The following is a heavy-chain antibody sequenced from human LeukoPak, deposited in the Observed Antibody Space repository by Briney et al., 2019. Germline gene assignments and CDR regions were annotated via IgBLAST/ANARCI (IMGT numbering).Heavy chain of an antibody. Sequence: GGSLRLSCAASGFPFSGYSMNWVHQGPGQGLEWVSYISRSSSTIYYADSVKGRFTISRDNAENSLSLQMNSLRDEDTAVYYCARDAAYAFDIWGQGTMVTVSS. J-gene: IGHJ3*02. CDR1: GFPFSGYS. V-gene: IGHV3-48*02. D-gene: IGHD6-25*01. CDR3: ARDAAYAFDI. CDR2: ISRSSSTI.